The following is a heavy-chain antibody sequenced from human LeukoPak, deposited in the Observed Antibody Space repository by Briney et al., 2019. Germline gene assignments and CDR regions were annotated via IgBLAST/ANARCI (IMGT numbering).Heavy chain of an antibody. CDR2: ISGRGGST. CDR1: GFTFSSYA. J-gene: IGHJ4*02. Sequence: PGASLRLSCAASGFTFSSYAMSWVRQAPGKGLEWVSAISGRGGSTYYADSVKGRFTISRDNSKNTLYLQMNSLRAEDTAVYYCAKGRKGQYAYFDYWGQGTLVTVSS. V-gene: IGHV3-23*01. CDR3: AKGRKGQYAYFDY.